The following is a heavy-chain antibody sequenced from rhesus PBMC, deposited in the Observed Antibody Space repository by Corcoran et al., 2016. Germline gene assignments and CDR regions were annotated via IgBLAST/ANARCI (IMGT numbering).Heavy chain of an antibody. D-gene: IGHD6-25*01. CDR3: ARDFDRHLDY. CDR2: IYGRRGST. CDR1: VGSLSSRHL. V-gene: IGHV4S7*01. J-gene: IGHJ4*01. Sequence: QVQLQASGPGLVKPSEPLSLPFAVSVGSLSSRHLWCLLRQPPGKGLEWMGRIYGRRGSTNYNPSLKSRVTSSRDTSKNQFSLKRNSVTAADTAVYYCARDFDRHLDYWGQGVLVTVSS.